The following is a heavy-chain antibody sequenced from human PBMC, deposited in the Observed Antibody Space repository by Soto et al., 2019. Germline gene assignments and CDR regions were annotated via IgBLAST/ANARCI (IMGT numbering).Heavy chain of an antibody. Sequence: GGSLRLSCAASGFTFSSYDMHWVRQATGKGLEWVSAIGTAGDTYYPGSVKGRFTISRENAKNSLYIQMKSLRAGDTAVFYCARAIDYDILTGYPAPPDYWGQGTLVTVSS. CDR1: GFTFSSYD. CDR2: IGTAGDT. J-gene: IGHJ4*02. D-gene: IGHD3-9*01. V-gene: IGHV3-13*04. CDR3: ARAIDYDILTGYPAPPDY.